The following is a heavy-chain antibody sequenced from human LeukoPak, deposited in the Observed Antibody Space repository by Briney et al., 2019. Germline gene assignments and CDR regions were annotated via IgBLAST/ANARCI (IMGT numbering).Heavy chain of an antibody. CDR2: IKQDGSEK. J-gene: IGHJ4*02. CDR1: GFTFSSYA. CDR3: ARWKYGSGDY. V-gene: IGHV3-7*01. D-gene: IGHD3-10*01. Sequence: GGSLRLSCAASGFTFSSYAMHWVRQAPGKGLEWVANIKQDGSEKYYVDSVKGRFTISRDNAKNSLYLQMNSLRAEDTAVYYCARWKYGSGDYWGQGTLVTVSS.